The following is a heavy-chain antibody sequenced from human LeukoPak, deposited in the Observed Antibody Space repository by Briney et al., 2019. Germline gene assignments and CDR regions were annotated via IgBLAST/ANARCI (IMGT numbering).Heavy chain of an antibody. CDR1: GFTFSSYT. Sequence: PGGSLRLSCAASGFTFSSYTMNWVRQAPGKGLEWVSFISTSSSYIYYADSVKGRFTISRDNAKNSLYLQMNSLRAEDTAVYYCAREKLWFGGLFDYWGQGTLVTVSS. CDR3: AREKLWFGGLFDY. CDR2: ISTSSSYI. V-gene: IGHV3-21*01. J-gene: IGHJ4*02. D-gene: IGHD3-10*01.